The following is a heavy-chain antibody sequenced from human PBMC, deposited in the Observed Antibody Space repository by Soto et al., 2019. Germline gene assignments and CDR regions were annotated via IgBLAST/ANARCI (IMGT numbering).Heavy chain of an antibody. V-gene: IGHV4-31*11. Sequence: PSETLSLTCAVSGGSTSSGGYFWSWIRQPPGKGLEWIGYIYYSGSTYYNPSLKSRVTISVDTSKNQFSLKLSSVTAADTAVYYCARGASIFGPIYRNWFDPWGQGTLVTVSS. CDR3: ARGASIFGPIYRNWFDP. D-gene: IGHD3-3*01. CDR1: GGSTSSGGYF. J-gene: IGHJ5*02. CDR2: IYYSGST.